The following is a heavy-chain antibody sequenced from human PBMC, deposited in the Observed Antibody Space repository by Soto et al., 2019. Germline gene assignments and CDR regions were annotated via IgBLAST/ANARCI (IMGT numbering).Heavy chain of an antibody. CDR2: IRDDGGNK. CDR3: ARSSGSYFAAFYDT. CDR1: AFSFSTSG. Sequence: QAQLQESGGGVVQPGTSLRLSCAASAFSFSTSGMHWVRQAPGKGLEWVAAIRDDGGNKYYADSVRGRFTISRDNSNNMLFLQMNSLRAEDTALYYCARSSGSYFAAFYDTWGQGTLVSVSS. J-gene: IGHJ5*02. V-gene: IGHV3-33*01. D-gene: IGHD1-26*01.